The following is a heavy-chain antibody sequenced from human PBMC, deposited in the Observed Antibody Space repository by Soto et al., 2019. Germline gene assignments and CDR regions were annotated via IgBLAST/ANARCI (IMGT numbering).Heavy chain of an antibody. CDR2: INHSGST. J-gene: IGHJ5*02. CDR3: ARERWFDP. V-gene: IGHV4-34*01. CDR1: GGSFSGYY. Sequence: SETLSLTCAVYGGSFSGYYWSWIRQPPGKGLEWIGEINHSGSTNYNPSLKSRVTISVDTSKNQFSLKLSSVTAADTAVYYCARERWFDPWGQGTLVTVSS.